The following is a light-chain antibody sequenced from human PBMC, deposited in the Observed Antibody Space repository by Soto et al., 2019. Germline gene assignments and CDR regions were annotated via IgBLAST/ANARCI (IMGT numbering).Light chain of an antibody. Sequence: SYELTQPLSVSVALGQTAKITCGGNNIGSKNVHWYQQKPGQAPVLVIYRDSNRPSGIPERFSGSNSGNTATLTISRAQAGDESDYYSHVWHSSTAHVVFGGGTHLTVL. V-gene: IGLV3-9*01. J-gene: IGLJ2*01. CDR1: NIGSKN. CDR3: HVWHSSTAHVV. CDR2: RDS.